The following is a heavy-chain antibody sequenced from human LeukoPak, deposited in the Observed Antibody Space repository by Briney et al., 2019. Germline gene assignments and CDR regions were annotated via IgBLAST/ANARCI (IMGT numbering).Heavy chain of an antibody. J-gene: IGHJ1*01. D-gene: IGHD2-21*01. CDR1: GFTFSDHG. CDR2: ISFDGSVK. Sequence: GGSLRLSCAASGFTFSDHGMHWVRQAPGKGLEWVAVISFDGSVKYYADSVKGRLTISRDNSKNTLYLQMNSLRADDTAMYYGAKSNMEYCDGGSCLTDSGGQGPLVPAPS. V-gene: IGHV3-30*18. CDR3: AKSNMEYCDGGSCLTDS.